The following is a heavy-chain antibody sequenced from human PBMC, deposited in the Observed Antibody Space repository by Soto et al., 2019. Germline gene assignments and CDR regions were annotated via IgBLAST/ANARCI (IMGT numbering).Heavy chain of an antibody. D-gene: IGHD3-10*01. Sequence: EVQLLESGGGLVQPGGSLRLSCAASGFTFSSYAMSWVRQAPGKGLEWVSAISGSGGSTYYADSVKGRFTISRDNSKNTLYLQMNSLRAEDTAVYFCAKAGYTSGSPKNYYYYGMDVWGQGTTVTVSS. CDR2: ISGSGGST. V-gene: IGHV3-23*01. CDR3: AKAGYTSGSPKNYYYYGMDV. CDR1: GFTFSSYA. J-gene: IGHJ6*02.